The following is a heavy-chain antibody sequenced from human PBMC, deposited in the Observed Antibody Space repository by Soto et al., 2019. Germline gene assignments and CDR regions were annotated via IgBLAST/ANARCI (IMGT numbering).Heavy chain of an antibody. D-gene: IGHD2-15*01. CDR3: AKDSAAKGVSAFEEDSYYYYYMDV. CDR2: ISWNSGSI. Sequence: GGSLRLSCAASGFTFDDYAMHWVRQAPGKGLEWVPGISWNSGSIGYADSVKGRFTISRDNAKNSLYLQMNSLRAEDTALYYCAKDSAAKGVSAFEEDSYYYYYMDVWGKGTTVTVSS. CDR1: GFTFDDYA. V-gene: IGHV3-9*01. J-gene: IGHJ6*03.